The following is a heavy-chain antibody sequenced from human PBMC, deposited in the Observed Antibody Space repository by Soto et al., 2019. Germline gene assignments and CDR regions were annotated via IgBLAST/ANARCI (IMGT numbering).Heavy chain of an antibody. CDR3: ARRVVVREVAGQYYYGMDV. D-gene: IGHD2-2*01. CDR2: IYPGDSDT. CDR1: GYSFTSYW. Sequence: GESLKISGKGSGYSFTSYWIGWVRQMPGKGLGWMGIIYPGDSDTRYSPSFQGQVTISADKSISTAYLQWSSLKASDTAMYYCARRVVVREVAGQYYYGMDVWGQGTTVTVYS. J-gene: IGHJ6*02. V-gene: IGHV5-51*01.